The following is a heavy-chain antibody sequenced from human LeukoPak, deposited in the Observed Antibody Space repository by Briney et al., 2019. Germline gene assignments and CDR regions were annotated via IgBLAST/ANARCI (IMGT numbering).Heavy chain of an antibody. Sequence: GGSLRLSCAASGSTFSSFEMNWVRQAPGKGVEWLSYISGSGSTFYYADSVRGRFTISRDNAKNSLYLQMNSLRADDTAVYYCAREISSGWLDAFDIWGQGTMVTVSS. D-gene: IGHD6-19*01. CDR1: GSTFSSFE. J-gene: IGHJ3*02. V-gene: IGHV3-48*03. CDR2: ISGSGSTF. CDR3: AREISSGWLDAFDI.